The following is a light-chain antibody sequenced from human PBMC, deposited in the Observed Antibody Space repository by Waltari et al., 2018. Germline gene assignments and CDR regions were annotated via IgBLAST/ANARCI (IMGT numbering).Light chain of an antibody. J-gene: IGKJ4*01. CDR3: QQFNSYPLT. Sequence: AIQLTQAPSSLSASVGDRVTITCRARQGISSALAWYQQKPGKAPKLLIYDASSLESRVPSMFSGSGSGTDFTLTISSLQPEDFATYYCQQFNSYPLTFGRGTQVEIK. CDR1: QGISSA. V-gene: IGKV1-13*02. CDR2: DAS.